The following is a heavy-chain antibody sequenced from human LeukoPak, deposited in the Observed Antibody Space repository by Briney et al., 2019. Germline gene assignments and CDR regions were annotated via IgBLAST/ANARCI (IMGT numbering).Heavy chain of an antibody. J-gene: IGHJ4*02. CDR3: ARVRSGGYFDH. CDR1: GYTFTGYY. CDR2: INPNSGGT. D-gene: IGHD3-10*01. Sequence: ASVKVSCKASGYTFTGYYMHWVRQAPGQGLEWMGWINPNSGGTNYAQKFQGRVTMTRDTSISTAYMELSGLRADDTAMYYCARVRSGGYFDHWGQGTLVTVSS. V-gene: IGHV1-2*02.